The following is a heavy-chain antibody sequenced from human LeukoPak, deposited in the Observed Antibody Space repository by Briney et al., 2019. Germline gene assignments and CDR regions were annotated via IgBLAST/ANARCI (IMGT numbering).Heavy chain of an antibody. D-gene: IGHD2-8*01. Sequence: QPGGSLRLSCAGSGFTFISYAMSCVPPAPGRGLEWVSAIIDTGATKYDAAAVKGRFTMSRDNSRSTLYLQMNSLRAEDTDLYYCAKDPSIGRYCTNGVCSPFDYWGQGTLVTVSS. CDR1: GFTFISYA. J-gene: IGHJ4*02. CDR3: AKDPSIGRYCTNGVCSPFDY. CDR2: IIDTGATK. V-gene: IGHV3-23*01.